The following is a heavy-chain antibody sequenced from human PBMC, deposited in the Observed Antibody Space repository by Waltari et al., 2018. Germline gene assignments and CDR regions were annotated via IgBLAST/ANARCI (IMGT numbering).Heavy chain of an antibody. J-gene: IGHJ3*02. Sequence: QVQLQESGPGLVKPSETLSLTCAVSGYSISSGSYWGWIRQPPGKGLEWIGSIYHSGSTYYNPSLKSRVTISVDTSKNQFSLKLSSVTAADTAVYYCATKGDEDAFDIWGQGTMVTVSS. CDR1: GYSISSGSY. D-gene: IGHD3-10*01. CDR2: IYHSGST. V-gene: IGHV4-38-2*01. CDR3: ATKGDEDAFDI.